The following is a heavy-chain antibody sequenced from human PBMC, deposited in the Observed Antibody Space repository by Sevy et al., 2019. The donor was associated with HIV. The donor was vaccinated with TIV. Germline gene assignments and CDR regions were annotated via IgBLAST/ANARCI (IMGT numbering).Heavy chain of an antibody. V-gene: IGHV3-23*01. Sequence: GGSLRLSCTASGFTFSSYAMSWVRQAPGKGLEWVSAISGSGGSTYYANSVKGRFTISRDNSKNTLYLQMNSLRAEDTAVYYCAKDPSSGWYYFDYWGQGTLVTVSS. D-gene: IGHD6-19*01. CDR1: GFTFSSYA. CDR2: ISGSGGST. CDR3: AKDPSSGWYYFDY. J-gene: IGHJ4*02.